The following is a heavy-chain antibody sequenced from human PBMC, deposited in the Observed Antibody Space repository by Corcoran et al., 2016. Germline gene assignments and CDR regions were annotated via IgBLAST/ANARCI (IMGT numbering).Heavy chain of an antibody. CDR3: ARESYSGSYVGWFDP. Sequence: EVQLVESGGGLIQPGGSLRLSCAASGFTVSSNYMSWVRQAPGKGLEWVSVIYSGGSTYYADSVKGRFTISRDNSKNTLYLQMNSLRAEDTAVYYCARESYSGSYVGWFDPWGQGTLVTVSS. J-gene: IGHJ5*02. CDR1: GFTVSSNY. V-gene: IGHV3-53*01. D-gene: IGHD1-26*01. CDR2: IYSGGST.